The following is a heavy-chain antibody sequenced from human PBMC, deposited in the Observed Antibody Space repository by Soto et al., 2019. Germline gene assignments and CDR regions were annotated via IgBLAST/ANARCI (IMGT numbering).Heavy chain of an antibody. Sequence: EVQLVESGGGLVKPGGSLRLSCAGSGVNFSNYTMNWVRQAPGKGLEWVSSISRSSRNIYYADSLKGRFTISRDNAKNALYLQLNCLRAEDTAVYYCARDLKVAGTNSFYYYGMDVWGQGTTVTVSS. D-gene: IGHD6-19*01. V-gene: IGHV3-21*01. CDR3: ARDLKVAGTNSFYYYGMDV. J-gene: IGHJ6*02. CDR2: ISRSSRNI. CDR1: GVNFSNYT.